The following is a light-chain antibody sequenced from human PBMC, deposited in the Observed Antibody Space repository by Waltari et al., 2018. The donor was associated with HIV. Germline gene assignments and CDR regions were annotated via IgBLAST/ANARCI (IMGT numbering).Light chain of an antibody. CDR2: KAS. CDR1: QSISSW. CDR3: QQYNSYPYS. Sequence: DIQMTQSPSTLSASVGDRVTITCRASQSISSWLAWYQQKPGKAPKLLIYKASSLESGVPSRFSGSGSGTEFTLTISSLQPDDYATYYCQQYNSYPYSFGQGTKLEIK. V-gene: IGKV1-5*03. J-gene: IGKJ2*03.